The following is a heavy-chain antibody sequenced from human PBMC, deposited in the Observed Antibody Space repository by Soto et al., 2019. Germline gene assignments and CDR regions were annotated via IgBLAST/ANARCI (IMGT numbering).Heavy chain of an antibody. J-gene: IGHJ4*02. Sequence: VGSLRLSCGASGFTFSSYGMHWVRQAPGKGLEWVAVIWYDGSNKYYADSVKGRFTISRDNSKNTLYLQMNSLRAEDTAVYYCARGIVGATPGGRYYFDYWGQGTLVTVSS. D-gene: IGHD1-26*01. V-gene: IGHV3-33*01. CDR2: IWYDGSNK. CDR1: GFTFSSYG. CDR3: ARGIVGATPGGRYYFDY.